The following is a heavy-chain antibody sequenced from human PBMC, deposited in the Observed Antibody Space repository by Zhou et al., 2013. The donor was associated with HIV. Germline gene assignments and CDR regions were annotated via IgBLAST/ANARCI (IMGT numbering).Heavy chain of an antibody. CDR1: GGSFSGYY. V-gene: IGHV4-34*01. CDR3: ARGGGLLWFGDNPVNNWFDP. J-gene: IGHJ5*02. Sequence: VQLQQWGAGLLKPSETLSLTCAVYGGSFSGYYWSWIRQPPGKGLEWIGEINHSGSTNYNPSLKSRVTISVDTSKNQFSLKLSSVTAADTAVYYCARGGGLLWFGDNPVNNWFDPWGQGTLVTVSS. D-gene: IGHD3-10*01. CDR2: INHSGST.